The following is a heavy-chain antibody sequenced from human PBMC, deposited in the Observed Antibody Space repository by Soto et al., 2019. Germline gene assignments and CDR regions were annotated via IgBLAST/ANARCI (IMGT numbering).Heavy chain of an antibody. J-gene: IGHJ4*02. CDR1: GYTFTSYG. CDR2: ISAYNGNT. Sequence: GASVKVSCKASGYTFTSYGISWVRQAPGQGLEWMGWISAYNGNTNYAQKLQGRVTMTTDTSTSTAYMELRSLRSDDTAVYYCARDHHSYYYDSSGYPYYFDYWGQGTLVTVSS. D-gene: IGHD3-22*01. V-gene: IGHV1-18*01. CDR3: ARDHHSYYYDSSGYPYYFDY.